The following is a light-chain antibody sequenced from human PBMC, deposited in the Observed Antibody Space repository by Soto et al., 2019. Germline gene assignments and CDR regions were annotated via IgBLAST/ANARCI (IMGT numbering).Light chain of an antibody. CDR2: DAS. Sequence: PGERATLSCRANQNVTSSLAWYQQKPGQAPRLLIYDASNRATGIPARFSGRGSGTDFTLIISSLEPEDFAFYYCQQRSNWSLTFGGGTKVEIK. CDR3: QQRSNWSLT. J-gene: IGKJ4*02. V-gene: IGKV3-11*01. CDR1: QNVTSS.